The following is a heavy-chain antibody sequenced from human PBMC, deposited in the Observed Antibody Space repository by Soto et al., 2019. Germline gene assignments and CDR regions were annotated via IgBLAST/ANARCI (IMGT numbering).Heavy chain of an antibody. CDR1: GGSISNYY. V-gene: IGHV4-59*01. CDR2: MYYNGSI. CDR3: ASGGNWFDP. J-gene: IGHJ5*02. Sequence: SETLSLTCNVSGGSISNYYWTWVRQSTEKGLEWIGYMYYNGSINYNPSLKSRVTISIDTSKNQFSLTLKSVTAADTAVYYCASGGNWFDPWGQGVLVTVSS. D-gene: IGHD3-16*01.